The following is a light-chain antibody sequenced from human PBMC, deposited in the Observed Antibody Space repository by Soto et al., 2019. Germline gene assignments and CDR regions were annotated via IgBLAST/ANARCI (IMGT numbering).Light chain of an antibody. V-gene: IGKV3-20*01. Sequence: VMTQSPTTLSVSPGERATLSCRASHSVSNNLAWYQQKPGQAPRRLIYGASTRATGIPDRFSGSGSGTDFTLTIGRLEPEDFAVYYCQQYGSSPTFGEGTRLEI. J-gene: IGKJ5*01. CDR3: QQYGSSPT. CDR2: GAS. CDR1: HSVSNN.